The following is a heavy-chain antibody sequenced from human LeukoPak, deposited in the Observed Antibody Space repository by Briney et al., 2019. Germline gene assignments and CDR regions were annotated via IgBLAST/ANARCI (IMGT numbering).Heavy chain of an antibody. D-gene: IGHD3-22*01. J-gene: IGHJ4*02. Sequence: PGGSLRLSCAASGFTVSSNYMSWVRQAPGKGLEWVSVIYSGGSTYYADSVKGRFTISRDNSKNTLYLQMNSLRAEDTAVYYCARDYYDSSGCFDYWGQGTLVTVSS. CDR2: IYSGGST. CDR1: GFTVSSNY. CDR3: ARDYYDSSGCFDY. V-gene: IGHV3-66*01.